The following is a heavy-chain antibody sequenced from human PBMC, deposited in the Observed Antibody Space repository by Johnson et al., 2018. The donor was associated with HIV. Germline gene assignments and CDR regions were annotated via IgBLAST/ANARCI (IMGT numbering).Heavy chain of an antibody. CDR2: IKQDGSEK. D-gene: IGHD2/OR15-2a*01. CDR3: ARLNSACDI. Sequence: VQLVESGGGLVQSGGSLRLPCTASGFTFRNYWMSWVRQAPGKGLEWVASIKQDGSEKYYVDSVKGRFTISRDNAKKSLYLQMNSLRVEDTAGYYCARLNSACDIWGQGTMVTVSS. CDR1: GFTFRNYW. J-gene: IGHJ3*02. V-gene: IGHV3-7*05.